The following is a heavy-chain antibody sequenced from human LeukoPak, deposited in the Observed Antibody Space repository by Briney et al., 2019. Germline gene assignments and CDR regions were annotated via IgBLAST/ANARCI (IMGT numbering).Heavy chain of an antibody. Sequence: PSETLSLTCTVSGGSISSYYWSWIRQPAGKGLEWIGRIYTSGSTNYSPSLKSRVTMSVDTSKNQFSLKLSSVTAADTAVYYCARSPRGYSGYDFVDYWGQGTLVTVSS. D-gene: IGHD5-12*01. CDR3: ARSPRGYSGYDFVDY. J-gene: IGHJ4*02. CDR2: IYTSGST. CDR1: GGSISSYY. V-gene: IGHV4-4*07.